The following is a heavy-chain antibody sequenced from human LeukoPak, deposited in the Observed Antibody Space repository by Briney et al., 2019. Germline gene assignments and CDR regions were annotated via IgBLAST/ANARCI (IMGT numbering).Heavy chain of an antibody. CDR3: ARHFSYYYGSGNTYYFDY. CDR2: IYYSGST. CDR1: GGSISSYY. Sequence: PSETLSLTCTVSGGSISSYYWSWIRQPPGKGLEWIGYIYYSGSTNYNPSLKSRVTISVDTSKNQFSLKLSSVTAADTAVYYCARHFSYYYGSGNTYYFDYWGQGTLVTVSS. V-gene: IGHV4-59*08. J-gene: IGHJ4*02. D-gene: IGHD3-10*01.